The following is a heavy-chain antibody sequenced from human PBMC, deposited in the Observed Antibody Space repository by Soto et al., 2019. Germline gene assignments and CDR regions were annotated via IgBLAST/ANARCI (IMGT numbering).Heavy chain of an antibody. Sequence: QVQLVESGGGEVQPGRSLRLSCAASGFTFSSYGMHWVRQAPGKGLEWVAVISYDGSNKYYADSVKGRFTISRDNSKNTLYLQMNSLRAEDTAVYYCAKCILGYCSGGSCYSRYYGMDVWGQGTTVTVSS. J-gene: IGHJ6*02. D-gene: IGHD2-15*01. CDR3: AKCILGYCSGGSCYSRYYGMDV. CDR2: ISYDGSNK. V-gene: IGHV3-30*18. CDR1: GFTFSSYG.